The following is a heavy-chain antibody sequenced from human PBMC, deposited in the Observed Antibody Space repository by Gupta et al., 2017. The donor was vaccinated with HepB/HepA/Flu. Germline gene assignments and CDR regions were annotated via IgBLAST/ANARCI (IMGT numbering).Heavy chain of an antibody. CDR1: GLTFDDYS. CDR2: ISWNGDAV. Sequence: EVHLVESGGSLVQPGRSLRLPCTASGLTFDDYSLHWVRQAPGKGMEWVSGISWNGDAVGYSDSVKGQFTISRDNAKNSLYLEMNSLIAEDTAIYYCAKEGGGLPTVRCMDDWGQGTPVTVSS. CDR3: AKEGGGLPTVRCMDD. V-gene: IGHV3-9*01. D-gene: IGHD2-15*01. J-gene: IGHJ4*02.